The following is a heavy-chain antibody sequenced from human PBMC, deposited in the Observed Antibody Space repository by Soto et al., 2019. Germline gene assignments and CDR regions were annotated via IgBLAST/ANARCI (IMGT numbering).Heavy chain of an antibody. CDR3: AREFPYYESSDSYFDY. J-gene: IGHJ4*02. D-gene: IGHD3-16*01. CDR2: IYGSGGSGST. CDR1: GDSITSGGYY. V-gene: IGHV4-31*03. Sequence: LSLTCTVTGDSITSGGYYWSWIRQHPGKGLEWLGYIYGSGGSGSTLYNPSLKSRITLSVDTSKNQFSLHLNSVTPEDTAVYYCAREFPYYESSDSYFDYWGQGALVTVSS.